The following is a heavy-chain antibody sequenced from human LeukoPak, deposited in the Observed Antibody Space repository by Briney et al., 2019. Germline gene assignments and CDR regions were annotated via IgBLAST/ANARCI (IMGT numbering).Heavy chain of an antibody. Sequence: GGSLRLSCAASGFTLSGSGMSCVRQAPGKGLEWISSSGDSDGSTYYADSLKGRFTISRNNSKNTLYLKMNNLRAEDTAVYYCAKGGCRGTCNPLAYWGQGALVTVSP. J-gene: IGHJ4*02. CDR1: GFTLSGSG. CDR2: SGDSDGST. CDR3: AKGGCRGTCNPLAY. D-gene: IGHD2-15*01. V-gene: IGHV3-23*01.